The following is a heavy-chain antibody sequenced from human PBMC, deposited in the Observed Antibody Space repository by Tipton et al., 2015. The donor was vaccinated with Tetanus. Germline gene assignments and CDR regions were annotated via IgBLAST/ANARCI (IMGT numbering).Heavy chain of an antibody. Sequence: QLVQSGAEVKKAGESLKISCKGSGYRFTDYWIGWVRQMPGKGLEWMGIIYPDDSDTKYSPAFQGQVTISVDKSINTAYLQWSSLKASDTAMYFCARLGRQGGALRNLYYYYFLDVWGKGTTVTVSS. V-gene: IGHV5-51*01. CDR3: ARLGRQGGALRNLYYYYFLDV. J-gene: IGHJ6*03. D-gene: IGHD3-16*01. CDR1: GYRFTDYW. CDR2: IYPDDSDT.